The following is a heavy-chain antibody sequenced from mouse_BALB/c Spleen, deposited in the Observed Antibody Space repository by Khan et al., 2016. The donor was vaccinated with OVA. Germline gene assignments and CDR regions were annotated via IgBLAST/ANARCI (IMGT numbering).Heavy chain of an antibody. CDR1: GYTFTTYT. V-gene: IGHV1-4*01. D-gene: IGHD2-14*01. Sequence: QVQLKQSGAELARPGASVKMSCKASGYTFTTYTIHWVKQGPGQGLEWIGYIIPTNDYANYNQKFKDRATLTADKSSSTAYMQLSSLTSEDSALYDCAREGAYYRSDGWFAYWGQGTLVTVSA. CDR2: IIPTNDYA. CDR3: AREGAYYRSDGWFAY. J-gene: IGHJ3*01.